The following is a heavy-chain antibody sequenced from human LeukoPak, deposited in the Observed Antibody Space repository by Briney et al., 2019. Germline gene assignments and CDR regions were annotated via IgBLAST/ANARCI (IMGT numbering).Heavy chain of an antibody. CDR3: ARVTGYMTEDYFDY. CDR1: GFTFSSYS. V-gene: IGHV3-21*01. D-gene: IGHD6-13*01. J-gene: IGHJ4*02. Sequence: GGSLRLSCTASGFTFSSYSMNWVRQAPGKGLEWVSSISSSSSYIYYADSVKGRFTISRDNAKNSLYLQMNSLRAEDTAVYYCARVTGYMTEDYFDYWGQGTLITVSS. CDR2: ISSSSSYI.